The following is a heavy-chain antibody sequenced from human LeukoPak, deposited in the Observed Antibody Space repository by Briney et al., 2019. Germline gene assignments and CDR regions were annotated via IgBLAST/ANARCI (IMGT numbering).Heavy chain of an antibody. J-gene: IGHJ5*02. CDR1: GYTFTSYG. V-gene: IGHV1-18*01. D-gene: IGHD2-8*01. Sequence: ALVKVSCKASGYTFTSYGISWVRQAPGQGLEWMGWISAYSGNTNYAQKLQGRVTMTTDTSTSTAYMELRSLRSDDTAVYYCAREIEYCTNGVCFPWFDPWGQGTLVTVSS. CDR2: ISAYSGNT. CDR3: AREIEYCTNGVCFPWFDP.